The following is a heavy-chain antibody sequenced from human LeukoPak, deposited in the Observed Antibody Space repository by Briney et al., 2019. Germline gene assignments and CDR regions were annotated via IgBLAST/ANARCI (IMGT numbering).Heavy chain of an antibody. CDR1: GYTFTNYG. CDR3: ARGAGYDYVWKSYRYDF. Sequence: ASVKVSCKASGYTFTNYGVSWVRQAPGQGLEWMGWITVDNGNTHYAQNFQGRVTMTTDTSTSTAYMELRSLRSDDTAVYYCARGAGYDYVWKSYRYDFWGQGTLVTVSS. D-gene: IGHD3-16*02. V-gene: IGHV1-18*01. J-gene: IGHJ4*02. CDR2: ITVDNGNT.